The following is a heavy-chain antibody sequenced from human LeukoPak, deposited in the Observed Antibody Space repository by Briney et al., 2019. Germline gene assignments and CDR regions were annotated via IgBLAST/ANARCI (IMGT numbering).Heavy chain of an antibody. D-gene: IGHD7-27*01. CDR3: ARERLNTMGNAFDI. CDR2: TRTDGTS. J-gene: IGHJ3*02. CDR1: GFMLSDYE. Sequence: QPGGSLRLSCAVSGFMLSDYEMNWVRQAPGMGLEWISYTRTDGTSEYAESVMGRFAISRDNARNSLYLQMNSLRDEDTAVYYCARERLNTMGNAFDIWGQGTVVTVSS. V-gene: IGHV3-48*03.